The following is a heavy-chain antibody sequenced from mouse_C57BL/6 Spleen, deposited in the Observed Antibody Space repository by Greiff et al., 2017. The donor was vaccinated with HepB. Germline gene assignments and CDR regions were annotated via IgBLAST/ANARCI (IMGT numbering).Heavy chain of an antibody. J-gene: IGHJ2*01. Sequence: EVKLVESGGGLVKPGGSLKLSCAASGFTFSSYAMSWVRQTPEKRLEWVATISDGGSYTYYPDNVKGRFTISRDNAKNNLYLQMSHLKSEDTAMYYCARELTGTPSFDYWGQGTTLTVSS. D-gene: IGHD4-1*01. CDR1: GFTFSSYA. V-gene: IGHV5-4*01. CDR2: ISDGGSYT. CDR3: ARELTGTPSFDY.